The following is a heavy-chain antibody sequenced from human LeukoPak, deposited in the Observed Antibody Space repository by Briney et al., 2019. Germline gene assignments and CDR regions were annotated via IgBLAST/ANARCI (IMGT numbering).Heavy chain of an antibody. CDR3: ARRAYYYESSGSDLGAFDI. Sequence: GESLKISCKGSGYSFTSYWIGWVRQMPGKGLEWMGIIYPGDSDTRYSPSFQGQVTISADKSISTAYLQWSSLKASDTAMYYCARRAYYYESSGSDLGAFDIWGQGTMVTVSS. CDR1: GYSFTSYW. CDR2: IYPGDSDT. V-gene: IGHV5-51*01. D-gene: IGHD3-22*01. J-gene: IGHJ3*02.